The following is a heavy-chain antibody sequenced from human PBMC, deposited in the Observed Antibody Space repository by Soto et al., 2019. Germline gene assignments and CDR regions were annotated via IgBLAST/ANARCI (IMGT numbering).Heavy chain of an antibody. D-gene: IGHD5-18*01. CDR2: IKKDGSEE. CDR1: GVPFRTYW. Sequence: PGGSMRLCCATSGVPFRTYWMSWVRQAPGKGLEWVACIKKDGSEEYYVDSVRGRFTISRDNAKNSLYLQMNSLRAEDTAVYYCAGLDTSMVKTPGYWGQGTLVTVSS. CDR3: AGLDTSMVKTPGY. V-gene: IGHV3-7*01. J-gene: IGHJ4*02.